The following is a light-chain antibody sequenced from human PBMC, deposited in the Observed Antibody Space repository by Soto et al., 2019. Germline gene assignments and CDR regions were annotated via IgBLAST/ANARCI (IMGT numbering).Light chain of an antibody. J-gene: IGKJ1*01. V-gene: IGKV1-5*03. CDR1: QTISSS. CDR3: QQYNEYSKT. Sequence: DIQVTQSPSTLSASVGDRVTITCRTSQTISSSLAWLQQKPGKAPKLLIYKASTLEGGVPSRFNGSGSGTECTLSISSLQPDDFATYYCQQYNEYSKTFGQGTRVEIK. CDR2: KAS.